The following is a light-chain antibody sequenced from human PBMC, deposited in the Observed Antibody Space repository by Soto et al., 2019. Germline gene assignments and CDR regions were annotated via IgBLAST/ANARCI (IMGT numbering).Light chain of an antibody. CDR2: KAS. Sequence: DSQMTQYPSTLSASVGDRVTITCRASQSISSWLAWYQQKPGKAPKLLISKASTLQSGVPPRFSGSGSGTEFTLTISSLQPDDFAPYYCQQYESYPMTCGGGTKVEIK. CDR1: QSISSW. CDR3: QQYESYPMT. V-gene: IGKV1-5*03. J-gene: IGKJ4*01.